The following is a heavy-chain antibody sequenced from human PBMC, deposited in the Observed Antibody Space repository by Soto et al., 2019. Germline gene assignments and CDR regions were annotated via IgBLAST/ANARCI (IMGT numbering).Heavy chain of an antibody. CDR3: ARETTTVTTYYFDY. Sequence: GGSLRLSCAASGFTFSSYWMSWVRQAPGKGLEWVANIKQDGSEKYYVDSVKGRFTISRDNAKNSLYLQMNSLRAEDTAVYYCARETTTVTTYYFDYWGQGTLVTVSS. V-gene: IGHV3-7*01. D-gene: IGHD4-17*01. CDR2: IKQDGSEK. J-gene: IGHJ4*02. CDR1: GFTFSSYW.